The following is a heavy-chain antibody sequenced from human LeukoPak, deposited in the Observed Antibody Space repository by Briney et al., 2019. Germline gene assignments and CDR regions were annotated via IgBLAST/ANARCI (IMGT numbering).Heavy chain of an antibody. Sequence: SETLSLTCTVSGYSISSGYYWGWIRQPPGKGLEWIGSIYHSGSTYYNPSLKSRVTISVDTSKNQFSLKLSSVTAADTAVYYCARDPTYAFFDYWGQGTLVTVSS. D-gene: IGHD2-2*01. CDR1: GYSISSGYY. V-gene: IGHV4-38-2*02. J-gene: IGHJ4*02. CDR2: IYHSGST. CDR3: ARDPTYAFFDY.